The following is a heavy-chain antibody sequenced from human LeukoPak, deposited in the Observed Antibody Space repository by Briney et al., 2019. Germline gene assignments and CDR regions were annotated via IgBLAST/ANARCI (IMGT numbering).Heavy chain of an antibody. Sequence: GRSLRLSCAASGFTFSSYAMHWVRQAPGKGLEWVAVISYDGSNKYYADSVKGRFTISRDNSKNTLYLQMNSLRAGDTAVYYCARSRDGYNGNFDYWGQGTLVTVSS. D-gene: IGHD5-24*01. J-gene: IGHJ4*02. V-gene: IGHV3-30-3*01. CDR3: ARSRDGYNGNFDY. CDR1: GFTFSSYA. CDR2: ISYDGSNK.